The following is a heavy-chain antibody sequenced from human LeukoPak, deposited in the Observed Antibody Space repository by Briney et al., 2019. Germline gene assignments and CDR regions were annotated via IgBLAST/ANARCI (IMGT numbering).Heavy chain of an antibody. CDR3: AREGPSVYSGAWKDCVPDL. D-gene: IGHD1-1*01. V-gene: IGHV3-13*01. Sequence: GGSLRLSCVVSEFTFRTYDMHWVRQAPGKGLEWVSAIGLADDTYYADSVKGRFTISRENAKNSLYLQMKSLTAGDTAVYYCAREGPSVYSGAWKDCVPDLWGRGTL. CDR1: EFTFRTYD. J-gene: IGHJ2*01. CDR2: IGLADDT.